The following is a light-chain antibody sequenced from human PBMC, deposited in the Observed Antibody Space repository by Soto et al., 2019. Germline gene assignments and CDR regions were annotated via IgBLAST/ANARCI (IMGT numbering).Light chain of an antibody. Sequence: DIQMTQSPSSLSASVGDRVTITCRASQSISSYLNWYQQKPGKAPKLRIYAASSLQSGVPSRFSGSGSGTDFTLTISSLQPEDFATYYCQQSYSTLPLTFGGGTRWIS. CDR3: QQSYSTLPLT. V-gene: IGKV1-39*01. J-gene: IGKJ4*01. CDR1: QSISSY. CDR2: AAS.